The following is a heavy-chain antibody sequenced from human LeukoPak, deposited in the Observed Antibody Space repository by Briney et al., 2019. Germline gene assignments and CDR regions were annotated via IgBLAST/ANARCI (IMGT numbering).Heavy chain of an antibody. Sequence: PSETLSLTCTVSGGSISRYYWSWIRQPAGKGLEWIGRIYSSGSTNYNPSLKSRVTMSIDTSKNQFSLKLSSVTAADTAVYYCARDGNYPEYNWFDPWGQGTLVTVSS. J-gene: IGHJ5*02. D-gene: IGHD5-24*01. CDR3: ARDGNYPEYNWFDP. CDR1: GGSISRYY. CDR2: IYSSGST. V-gene: IGHV4-4*07.